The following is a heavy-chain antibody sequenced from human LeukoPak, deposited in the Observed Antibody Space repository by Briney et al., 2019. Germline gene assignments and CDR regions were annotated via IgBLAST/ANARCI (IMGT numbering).Heavy chain of an antibody. J-gene: IGHJ4*02. CDR2: ISGGGSTT. CDR1: GFTFSFYV. V-gene: IGHV3-23*01. D-gene: IGHD3-10*01. CDR3: AKKSDSGSWAYFDY. Sequence: GGSLRLSCAASGFTFSFYVMNWVRQAPGKGLEGVSGISGGGSTTYYVDSVKGRFIISRDNSKNTLYLQMSSLRAEDTAVYYCAKKSDSGSWAYFDYWRQGTLVTVSS.